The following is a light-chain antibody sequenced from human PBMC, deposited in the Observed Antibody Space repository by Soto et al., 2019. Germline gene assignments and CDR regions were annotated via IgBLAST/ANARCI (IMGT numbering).Light chain of an antibody. J-gene: IGKJ1*01. CDR2: KVS. Sequence: DVVMTQSPLSLPVTLGQPASISCRSSQSLLYSDGNTYLSWFQQRPGQSPRRLIYKVSIRDSGXPXKXXGSGPGNDFTLKITGVEAGEVGVYYCVQGTYWPPRTFGQGATVDIK. CDR1: QSLLYSDGNTY. V-gene: IGKV2-30*01. CDR3: VQGTYWPPRT.